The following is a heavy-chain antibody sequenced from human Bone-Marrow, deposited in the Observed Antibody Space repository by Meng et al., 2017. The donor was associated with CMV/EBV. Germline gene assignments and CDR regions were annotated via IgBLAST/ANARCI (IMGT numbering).Heavy chain of an antibody. V-gene: IGHV1-2*02. CDR1: GSTFTGYY. J-gene: IGHJ4*02. D-gene: IGHD6-13*01. CDR2: INPNSGGT. CDR3: ARGGGYSSSWPLGY. Sequence: VNLVQSGVGVKKLGASVKVSCKASGSTFTGYYMHWVRQGPGQGLEWMGWINPNSGGTNYGQKFQGRVTMTRDTSISTAYMELSRLRSDDTAVYYCARGGGYSSSWPLGYWGQGTLVTVSS.